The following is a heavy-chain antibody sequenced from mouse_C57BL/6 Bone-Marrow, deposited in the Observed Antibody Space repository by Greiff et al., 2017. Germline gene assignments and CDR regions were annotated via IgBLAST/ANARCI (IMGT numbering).Heavy chain of an antibody. CDR3: ARSSNRMAMDY. V-gene: IGHV14-2*01. Sequence: VQLQQSGAELVKPGASVKLSCTASGFNITDYYMPWVKQRTEQGLEWIGRIDPEDGETNYAPKFQGKATITADTSSNTAYLQLSSLTSEDTAVYYCARSSNRMAMDYWGQGTSVTVSS. D-gene: IGHD2-5*01. CDR1: GFNITDYY. CDR2: IDPEDGET. J-gene: IGHJ4*01.